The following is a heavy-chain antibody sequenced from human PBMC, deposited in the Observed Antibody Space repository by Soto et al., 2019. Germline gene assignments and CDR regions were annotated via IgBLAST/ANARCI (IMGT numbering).Heavy chain of an antibody. D-gene: IGHD2-15*01. CDR2: ISSSSSYI. CDR1: GFTFSSYS. CDR3: ARGVSCSGGSCYLPFDY. J-gene: IGHJ4*02. Sequence: GGSLRLSCAASGFTFSSYSMNWVRQAPGKGLEWVSSISSSSSYIYYADSVKGRFTISRDNAKNSLYLQMNSLRAEDTAVYYCARGVSCSGGSCYLPFDYWGQGTLVTVSS. V-gene: IGHV3-21*01.